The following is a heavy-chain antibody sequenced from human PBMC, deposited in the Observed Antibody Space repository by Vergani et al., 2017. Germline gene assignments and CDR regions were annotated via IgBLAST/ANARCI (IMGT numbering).Heavy chain of an antibody. Sequence: EVQLVETGGGLIQPGGSLRLSCAASGFTVSSNYMSWVRQAPGKGLEWVSVIYSGGSTYYADSVKGRFTISRDNSKNTLYLQMNSLRAEDTAVYYCASESLRGVIIGDYYYGMDVWGQGTTVTVSS. V-gene: IGHV3-53*02. CDR2: IYSGGST. CDR3: ASESLRGVIIGDYYYGMDV. D-gene: IGHD3-10*01. J-gene: IGHJ6*02. CDR1: GFTVSSNY.